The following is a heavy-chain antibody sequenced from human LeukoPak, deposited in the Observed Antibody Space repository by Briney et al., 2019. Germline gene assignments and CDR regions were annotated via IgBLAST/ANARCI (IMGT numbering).Heavy chain of an antibody. Sequence: SETLSLTCSVSGGSMNSDYYCWIRQPPGKGLEWIGYIYYSGSTNYNPSLKSRVTISVDTSKNQFSLKLSSVIAADTAVYYCARGRYCGGDCFLFDSWGQGTLVTVSS. J-gene: IGHJ4*02. CDR3: ARGRYCGGDCFLFDS. CDR2: IYYSGST. D-gene: IGHD2-21*01. CDR1: GGSMNSDY. V-gene: IGHV4-59*01.